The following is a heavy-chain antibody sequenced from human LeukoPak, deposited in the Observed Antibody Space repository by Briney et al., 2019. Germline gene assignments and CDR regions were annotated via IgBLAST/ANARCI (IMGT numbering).Heavy chain of an antibody. V-gene: IGHV4-38-2*01. CDR2: IYHNGIT. CDR1: GDSIRSDYY. CDR3: TRWGAYYRTGFDC. J-gene: IGHJ4*02. Sequence: SETLSLTCGVSGDSIRSDYYWAWVRQPPGKGLEWVGSIYHNGITYYNPSLKSRLILSVDTSNNHFSLRLTPVTAADTAVYYCTRWGAYYRTGFDCWGQGTPVTVSS. D-gene: IGHD3-3*01.